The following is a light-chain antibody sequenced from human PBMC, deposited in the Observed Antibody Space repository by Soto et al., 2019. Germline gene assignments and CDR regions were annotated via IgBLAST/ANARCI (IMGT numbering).Light chain of an antibody. CDR2: GAY. CDR1: QSVSSSF. CDR3: QQYSSSSNT. Sequence: EIVLTQSPGTLSLSPGERATLSCRASQSVSSSFLAWYQQKPGQAPRLLIFGAYRRAAGIPDRFSGSGSGTDFTLTIRRLEPEDFAVYYCQQYSSSSNTFGQGTKLEIK. V-gene: IGKV3-20*01. J-gene: IGKJ2*01.